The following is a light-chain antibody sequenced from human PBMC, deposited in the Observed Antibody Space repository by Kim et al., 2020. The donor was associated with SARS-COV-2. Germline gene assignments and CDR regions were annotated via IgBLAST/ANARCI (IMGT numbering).Light chain of an antibody. CDR3: NSRDSSGNHLV. J-gene: IGLJ3*02. V-gene: IGLV3-19*01. CDR2: GKN. Sequence: ALGQTVRITRQGDSLRSYYASWYQQKPGQAPVLVIYGKNNRPSGIPDRFSGSSSGNTASLTITGAQAEDEADDYCNSRDSSGNHLVFGGGTQLTVL. CDR1: SLRSYY.